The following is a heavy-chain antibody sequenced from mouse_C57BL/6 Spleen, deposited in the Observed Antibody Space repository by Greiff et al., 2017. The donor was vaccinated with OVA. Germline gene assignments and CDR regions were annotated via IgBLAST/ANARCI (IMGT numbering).Heavy chain of an antibody. J-gene: IGHJ4*01. CDR1: GYAFSSSW. V-gene: IGHV1-82*01. D-gene: IGHD1-1*01. Sequence: QVQLKQSGPELVKPGASVKISCKASGYAFSSSWMNWVKQRPGKGLEWIGRIYPGDGDTNYNGKFKGKATLTADKSSSTAYMQLSSLTSEDSAVYFCARSGSSQYYYAMDYWGQGTSVTVSS. CDR2: IYPGDGDT. CDR3: ARSGSSQYYYAMDY.